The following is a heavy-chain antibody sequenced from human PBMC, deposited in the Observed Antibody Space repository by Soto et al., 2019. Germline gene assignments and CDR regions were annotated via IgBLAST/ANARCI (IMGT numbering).Heavy chain of an antibody. CDR2: IYYSGST. CDR3: ARRPTPDELEYSSSWFDY. V-gene: IGHV4-39*01. D-gene: IGHD6-13*01. J-gene: IGHJ4*02. Sequence: SETLSLTCTVSGGSISSSSYYWGWIRQPPGKGLEWIGSIYYSGSTYYNPSLKSRVTISVDTSKNQFSLKLSSVTAADTAVYYCARRPTPDELEYSSSWFDYWGQGTLVTVSS. CDR1: GGSISSSSYY.